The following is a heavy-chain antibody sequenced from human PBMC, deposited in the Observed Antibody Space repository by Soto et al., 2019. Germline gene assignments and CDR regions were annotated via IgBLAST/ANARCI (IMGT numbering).Heavy chain of an antibody. CDR3: VKGASYYYDSSGYPKDSLRFDY. D-gene: IGHD3-22*01. CDR1: GFTFSSYA. Sequence: QPGGSLRLSCSASGFTFSSYAMHWVRQAPGKGLEYVSAISSNGGSTYYADSVKGRFTISRDNSKNTLYLQMSSLRAEDTAVYYCVKGASYYYDSSGYPKDSLRFDYWGQGTLVTVSS. CDR2: ISSNGGST. V-gene: IGHV3-64D*08. J-gene: IGHJ4*02.